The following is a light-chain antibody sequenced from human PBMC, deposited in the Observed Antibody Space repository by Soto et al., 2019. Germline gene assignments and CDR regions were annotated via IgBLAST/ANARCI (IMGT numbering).Light chain of an antibody. CDR1: QSVSSN. CDR2: GAS. Sequence: EIVFTQSAGTLSLSPVERATVSCSASQSVSSNLAWYQQKPGQAPRLLIYGASTRATGIPARFSGSGSGTEFTLTISSLQSEDFAVYYCQQYNNWPPWTFGQGTKVDIK. V-gene: IGKV3-15*01. J-gene: IGKJ1*01. CDR3: QQYNNWPPWT.